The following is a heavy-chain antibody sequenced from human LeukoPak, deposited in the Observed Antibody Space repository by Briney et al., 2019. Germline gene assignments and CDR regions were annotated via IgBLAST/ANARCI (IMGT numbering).Heavy chain of an antibody. CDR2: FYSCGST. V-gene: IGHV3-53*01. D-gene: IGHD4-17*01. CDR1: GFTATSKY. J-gene: IGHJ5*02. CDR3: ARDYGDYGSDWFDP. Sequence: SLRPSCAPSGFTATSKYISCVRQAPRNGREWVSVFYSCGSTYSATSAKGRFTISRDKSKNTLYLQMNSLRAEDTAVYYCARDYGDYGSDWFDPWGQGTLVTVSS.